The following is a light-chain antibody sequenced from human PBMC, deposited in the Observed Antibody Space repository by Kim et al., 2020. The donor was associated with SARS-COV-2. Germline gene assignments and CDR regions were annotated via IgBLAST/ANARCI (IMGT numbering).Light chain of an antibody. V-gene: IGKV1-9*01. CDR1: QGVDNF. CDR3: QQFKAYPHT. J-gene: IGKJ1*01. CDR2: AAS. Sequence: IQLTQSPTSLSASVGDRVTIACRASQGVDNFLAWYQQKPGKAPKLLIYAASTLQGGVPYKFSGSGSGTDFTLTISGLQSDDFATYSCQQFKAYPHTFGQGTTVEI.